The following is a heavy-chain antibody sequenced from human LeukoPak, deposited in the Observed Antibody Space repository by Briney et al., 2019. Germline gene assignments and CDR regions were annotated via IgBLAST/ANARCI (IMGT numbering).Heavy chain of an antibody. CDR3: ARDGGGWLADY. V-gene: IGHV3-48*01. D-gene: IGHD6-19*01. J-gene: IGHJ4*02. Sequence: GGSLRLSCEASGFIFSRDSMNWVRQAPGKGLEWISYISHDSGVRYYADSVKGRFTTSRDNSKNTLYPQMNSLRAEDTAVYYCARDGGGWLADYWGQGTLVTVSS. CDR1: GFIFSRDS. CDR2: ISHDSGVR.